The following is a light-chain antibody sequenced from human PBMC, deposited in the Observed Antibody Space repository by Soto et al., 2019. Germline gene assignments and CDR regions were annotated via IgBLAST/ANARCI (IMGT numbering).Light chain of an antibody. CDR2: GAS. V-gene: IGKV3-15*01. J-gene: IGKJ1*01. CDR1: QSISSS. Sequence: IVMTQSPATLSVSPGERATLSCRASQSISSSIAWYQQRPGQAPRLLIYGASTRATGIPARFSGSGSGADFTLTISRLEPEDFAVYYCQQYSNLWTFGQGTKVDIK. CDR3: QQYSNLWT.